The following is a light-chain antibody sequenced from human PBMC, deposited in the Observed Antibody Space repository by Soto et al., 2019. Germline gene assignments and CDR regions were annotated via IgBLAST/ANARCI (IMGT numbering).Light chain of an antibody. CDR3: SSYTSSSTRV. CDR2: EVS. CDR1: SSDVGGYNY. J-gene: IGLJ1*01. V-gene: IGLV2-14*01. Sequence: QAALTEPPSVSVSPRHAITISCTGTSSDVGGYNYVSWYQQHPGKAPKLMIYEVSNRPSGVSNRFSGSKSGNTAPLTISGLQAEDEADYYCSSYTSSSTRVFGTGTKVTVL.